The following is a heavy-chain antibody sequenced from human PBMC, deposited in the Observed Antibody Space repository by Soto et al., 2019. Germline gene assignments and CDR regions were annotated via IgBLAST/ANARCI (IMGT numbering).Heavy chain of an antibody. CDR1: GFTFSSYG. Sequence: QVQLVESGGGVVQPGRSLRLSCAASGFTFSSYGMHWVRQAPGKGLEWVAVIWYDGSNKYYADSVKGRFTISRDNSNNTLYLQMNSLRAEDTAVYYCARDHYDILTGTNYYGMDVWGQGTTVTVSS. D-gene: IGHD3-9*01. CDR2: IWYDGSNK. V-gene: IGHV3-33*01. CDR3: ARDHYDILTGTNYYGMDV. J-gene: IGHJ6*02.